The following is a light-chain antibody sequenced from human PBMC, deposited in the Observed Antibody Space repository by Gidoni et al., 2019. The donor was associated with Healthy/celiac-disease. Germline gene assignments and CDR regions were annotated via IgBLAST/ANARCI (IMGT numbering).Light chain of an antibody. V-gene: IGLV2-14*01. Sequence: QSALTPPAPVSGSPGQSIPISCTGTSSDVGGYNYVSWYQQHPGKAPKLMIYDVSNRPSGVSNRFSGSKSGNTASLTISGLQAEDEADYYCSSYTSSSTSLYVFGTGTKVTVL. CDR1: SSDVGGYNY. CDR2: DVS. J-gene: IGLJ1*01. CDR3: SSYTSSSTSLYV.